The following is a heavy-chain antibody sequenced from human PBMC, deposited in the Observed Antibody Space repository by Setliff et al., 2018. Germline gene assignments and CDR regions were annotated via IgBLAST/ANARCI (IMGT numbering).Heavy chain of an antibody. CDR3: ARAGGARLGAFDI. CDR2: ISVYNGKT. D-gene: IGHD1-26*01. Sequence: ASVKVSCKASGYTFTSYGFSWVRQAPGQGLEWMGWISVYNGKTKYAQKFQGRVTMTTDTSTRTAYMEVTSLRSEDTAVYYCARAGGARLGAFDIWGQGTMVTVSS. CDR1: GYTFTSYG. J-gene: IGHJ3*02. V-gene: IGHV1-18*01.